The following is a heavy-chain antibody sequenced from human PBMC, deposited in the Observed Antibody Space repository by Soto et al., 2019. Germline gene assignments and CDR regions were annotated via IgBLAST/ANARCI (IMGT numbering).Heavy chain of an antibody. CDR3: AKEGNLGHDYGDYGRWFDP. CDR2: ISWDGGST. Sequence: EVQLVESGGVVVQPGGSLRLSCAASGFTFDDYTMHWVRQAPGKGLEWVSLISWDGGSTYYADSVKGRFTISRDNSKNSLYLQMNSLRTEDTALYYCAKEGNLGHDYGDYGRWFDPWGQGTLVTVSS. CDR1: GFTFDDYT. J-gene: IGHJ5*02. V-gene: IGHV3-43*01. D-gene: IGHD4-17*01.